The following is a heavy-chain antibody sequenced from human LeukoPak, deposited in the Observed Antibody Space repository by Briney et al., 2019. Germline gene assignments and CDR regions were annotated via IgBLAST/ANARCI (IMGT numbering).Heavy chain of an antibody. CDR3: ARVYWHENAEYLQH. CDR1: GFTVTSYY. CDR2: IYSDDSA. D-gene: IGHD2-15*01. Sequence: SGGSLRLSCAASGFTVTSYYMSWVRQAPGKGLEWVSVIYSDDSAYYAESVKGRFTISTDHSKNTLYLQMNNLRAEDTAVSYCARVYWHENAEYLQHWGQGTLVTVSS. J-gene: IGHJ1*01. V-gene: IGHV3-66*01.